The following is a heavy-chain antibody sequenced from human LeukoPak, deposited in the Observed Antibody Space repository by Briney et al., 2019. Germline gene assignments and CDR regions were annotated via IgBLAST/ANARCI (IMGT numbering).Heavy chain of an antibody. CDR1: GFTFSSYS. CDR2: ISSSSSYI. Sequence: PGGSLRLSCAASGFTFSSYSMNWVRQAPGKGLEWVSSISSSSSYIYYADSVKGRFTISRDNAKNSLYLQMNSLRAEDTAVYYCARDCGTDIVVVPAAITVFDYWGQGTLVTVSS. D-gene: IGHD2-2*02. J-gene: IGHJ4*02. CDR3: ARDCGTDIVVVPAAITVFDY. V-gene: IGHV3-21*01.